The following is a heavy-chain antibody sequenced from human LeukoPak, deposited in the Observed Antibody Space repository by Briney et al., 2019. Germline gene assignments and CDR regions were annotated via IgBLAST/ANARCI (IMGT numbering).Heavy chain of an antibody. CDR2: ISSSSSYI. Sequence: PGGSLRLSCAASGFTFSSYSVNWVRQAPGKGLEWVSSISSSSSYIYYADSVKGRFTISRDNAKNSLYLQMNSLRAEDTAVYYCARVSIVYDAFDIWGQGTMVAVSS. J-gene: IGHJ3*02. CDR1: GFTFSSYS. D-gene: IGHD3-22*01. V-gene: IGHV3-21*01. CDR3: ARVSIVYDAFDI.